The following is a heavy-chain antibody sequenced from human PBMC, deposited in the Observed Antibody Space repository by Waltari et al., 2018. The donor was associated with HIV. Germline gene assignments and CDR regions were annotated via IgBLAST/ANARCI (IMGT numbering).Heavy chain of an antibody. Sequence: QVQLVESGGGMFKPGGSLRLSCEDSGFPLRGYYMSWIRQAPGQGLEWIAYISGNGMAVYYADPVKGRFTVSRDNADNKLHLQLTNLRAEDTALYYCARDYFGAGTSWFFDYWGQGALVIVSP. V-gene: IGHV3-11*01. CDR3: ARDYFGAGTSWFFDY. D-gene: IGHD3-10*01. CDR2: ISGNGMAV. J-gene: IGHJ4*02. CDR1: GFPLRGYY.